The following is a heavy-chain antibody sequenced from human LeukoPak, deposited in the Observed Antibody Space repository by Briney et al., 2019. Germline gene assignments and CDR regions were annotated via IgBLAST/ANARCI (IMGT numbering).Heavy chain of an antibody. V-gene: IGHV4-59*01. D-gene: IGHD7-27*01. CDR2: IYYSGST. CDR1: GGSISSYY. J-gene: IGHJ4*02. CDR3: ARDSNWGSPYFDY. Sequence: SETLSLTCTVSGGSISSYYWSWIRQPPGKGLEWIGYIYYSGSTNYNPSLKSRVTISVDTSKNQFSLKLSSVTAADTAVYYCARDSNWGSPYFDYWGQGILVTVSS.